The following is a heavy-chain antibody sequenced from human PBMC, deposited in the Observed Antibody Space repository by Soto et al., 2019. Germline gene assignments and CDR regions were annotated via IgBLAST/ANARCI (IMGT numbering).Heavy chain of an antibody. Sequence: QVQLVQSGAEVKKPGASVKVSCKASGYTFIRYDINWVRQATGQGLEWMGWMNPNTGDTGYAQKFQGRVTITRNTTITTANLELSSLRSVDTAVYFCARGDGYIFDYWGQGTLVTVSS. CDR2: MNPNTGDT. D-gene: IGHD5-12*01. CDR1: GYTFIRYD. CDR3: ARGDGYIFDY. V-gene: IGHV1-8*01. J-gene: IGHJ4*02.